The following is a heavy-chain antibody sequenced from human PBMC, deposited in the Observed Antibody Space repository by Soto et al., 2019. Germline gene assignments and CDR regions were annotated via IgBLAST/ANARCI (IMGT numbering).Heavy chain of an antibody. CDR1: GGTFSSYA. J-gene: IGHJ4*02. CDR2: IIPIFGTA. CDR3: ARGAYCSGGSCYVVARY. Sequence: QVQLVQSGAEVKKPGSSVKVSCKASGGTFSSYAISWVRQAPGQGLEWMGGIIPIFGTANYAQKFQGRVTITADKSTSPAYMELSSLRSEDTAVYYCARGAYCSGGSCYVVARYWGQGTLVTVSS. D-gene: IGHD2-15*01. V-gene: IGHV1-69*06.